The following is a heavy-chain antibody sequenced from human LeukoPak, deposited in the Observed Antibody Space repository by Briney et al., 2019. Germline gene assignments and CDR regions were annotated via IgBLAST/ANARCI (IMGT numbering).Heavy chain of an antibody. CDR3: AKDGDGVSTMPFDY. V-gene: IGHV3-7*01. Sequence: GGSLRLSCAASGFTFSSYWMSWVRQAPGKGLEWVASINQDGSEKHYLDSVKGRFTISRDNAQSSLSLQMNTLRVEDTAVYYCAKDGDGVSTMPFDYWGQGTLVTVSS. CDR2: INQDGSEK. J-gene: IGHJ4*02. D-gene: IGHD2-2*01. CDR1: GFTFSSYW.